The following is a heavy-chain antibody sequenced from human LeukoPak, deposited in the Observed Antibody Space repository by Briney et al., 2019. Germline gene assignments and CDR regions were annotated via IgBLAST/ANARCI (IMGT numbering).Heavy chain of an antibody. CDR1: GFTFSSYA. CDR2: ISYDGSNK. V-gene: IGHV3-30*04. CDR3: ARDSGSGFPRYYFDY. J-gene: IGHJ4*02. D-gene: IGHD3-22*01. Sequence: GGSLRLSCAAYGFTFSSYAMHWVRQAPGKGLEWVAVISYDGSNKYYADSVKGRFTISRDNSKNTLYLQMNSLRAEDTAVYYCARDSGSGFPRYYFDYWGQGTLVTVSS.